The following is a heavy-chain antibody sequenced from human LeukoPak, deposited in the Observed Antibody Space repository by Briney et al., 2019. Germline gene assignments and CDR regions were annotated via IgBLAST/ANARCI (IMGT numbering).Heavy chain of an antibody. D-gene: IGHD5-12*01. CDR2: IYYSGST. Sequence: PSETLSLTCTVSGGSISSGGYYWSWLRQHPGKGLEWIVYIYYSGSTYYNPSLKSRVTISVDTSKNQFSLKLGSVTAADTAVYYCAREGGYDDYYYGMDVWGQGTTVTVSS. CDR1: GGSISSGGYY. V-gene: IGHV4-31*03. J-gene: IGHJ6*02. CDR3: AREGGYDDYYYGMDV.